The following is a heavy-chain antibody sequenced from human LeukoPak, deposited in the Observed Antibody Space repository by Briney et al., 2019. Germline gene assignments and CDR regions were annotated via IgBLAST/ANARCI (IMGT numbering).Heavy chain of an antibody. Sequence: GGSLRLSCAASGFTFSSYGMHWVRQAPGKGLEWVAVIWYGGSNKYYADSVKGRFTISRDNSKNTLYLQMNSLRAEDTAVYYCARGPRRDGFGPFDYWGQGTLVTVSS. CDR2: IWYGGSNK. D-gene: IGHD5-24*01. V-gene: IGHV3-33*08. CDR1: GFTFSSYG. CDR3: ARGPRRDGFGPFDY. J-gene: IGHJ4*02.